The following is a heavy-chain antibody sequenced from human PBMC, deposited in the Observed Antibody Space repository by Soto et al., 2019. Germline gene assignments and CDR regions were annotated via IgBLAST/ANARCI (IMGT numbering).Heavy chain of an antibody. Sequence: PGGSLRLSCAASGFTFSSYAMHWVRQAPGKGLEWVAVISYDGSNKYYADSVKGRFTISRDNSKNTLYLQMNSLRAEDTAVYYCARRGLLNSGSYGDWGQGTLVTVYS. D-gene: IGHD1-26*01. CDR3: ARRGLLNSGSYGD. CDR1: GFTFSSYA. V-gene: IGHV3-30-3*01. J-gene: IGHJ4*02. CDR2: ISYDGSNK.